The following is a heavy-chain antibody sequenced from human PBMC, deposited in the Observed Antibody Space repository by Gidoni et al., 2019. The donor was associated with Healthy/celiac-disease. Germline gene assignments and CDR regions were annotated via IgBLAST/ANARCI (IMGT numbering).Heavy chain of an antibody. CDR3: AKDGVGATRLYYFDY. Sequence: EVQLLESGGGLVQPGGSLRLSCAASGFTFSSYAMSWVRQAPGKGLEWGSAISGSGGSTYYADSVKGRFTISRDNSKNTLYLQMNSLRAEDTAVYYCAKDGVGATRLYYFDYWGQGTLVTVSS. D-gene: IGHD1-26*01. CDR1: GFTFSSYA. J-gene: IGHJ4*02. CDR2: ISGSGGST. V-gene: IGHV3-23*01.